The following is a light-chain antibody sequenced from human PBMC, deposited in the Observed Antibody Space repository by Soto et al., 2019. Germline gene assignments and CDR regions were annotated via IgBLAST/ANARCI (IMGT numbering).Light chain of an antibody. CDR2: WSS. J-gene: IGKJ2*01. CDR1: QSVLYSSNNKNY. Sequence: IVLTQSPDSLAVPLGERATINCKSSQSVLYSSNNKNYLAWYQQRPGHPPKLLIYWSSTRESGVPDRVSGSGAGTDFTLTISSLQAEDVAVYYCQQYNSTPYTFGQGTKLEIK. V-gene: IGKV4-1*01. CDR3: QQYNSTPYT.